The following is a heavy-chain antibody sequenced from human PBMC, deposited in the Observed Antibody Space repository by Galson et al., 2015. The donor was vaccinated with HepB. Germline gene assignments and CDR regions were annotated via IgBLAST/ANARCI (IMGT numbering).Heavy chain of an antibody. Sequence: CAISGDSVSSNSAAWNWIRQSPSRGLEWLGRTYYRSKWYNDYAVSVKSRVTINPDTSKNQFSLKLSSVTAADTAVYYCARIWFGELGDAFDIWGQGTMVTVSS. CDR1: GDSVSSNSAA. CDR3: ARIWFGELGDAFDI. J-gene: IGHJ3*02. D-gene: IGHD3-10*01. CDR2: TYYRSKWYN. V-gene: IGHV6-1*01.